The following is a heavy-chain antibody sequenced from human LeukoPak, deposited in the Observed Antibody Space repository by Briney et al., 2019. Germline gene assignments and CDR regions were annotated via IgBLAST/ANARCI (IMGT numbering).Heavy chain of an antibody. CDR1: GFTLSNYW. CDR2: IKEDGSEK. Sequence: GGSLRLSCAASGFTLSNYWMTWVRQAPGKGLEWVANIKEDGSEKNYVDSVKGRFTISRDNGKNSLYLQMNSLRVEDTAMYYCARDNPPNYDVLTGYYDVFDIWGQGTMASVSS. D-gene: IGHD3-9*01. J-gene: IGHJ3*02. V-gene: IGHV3-7*01. CDR3: ARDNPPNYDVLTGYYDVFDI.